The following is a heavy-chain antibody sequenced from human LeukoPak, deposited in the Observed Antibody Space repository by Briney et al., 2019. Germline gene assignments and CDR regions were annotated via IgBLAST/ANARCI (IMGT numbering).Heavy chain of an antibody. CDR1: GGSISSGDYY. CDR2: IYYSGST. V-gene: IGHV4-61*08. J-gene: IGHJ4*02. D-gene: IGHD6-13*01. CDR3: ARKRPYSSTPFDY. Sequence: SETLSLTCTVSGGSISSGDYYWSWIHQPPGKGLEWIGYIYYSGSTNYNPSLKSRVTISVDTSKNQFSLKLSSVTAADTAVYYCARKRPYSSTPFDYWGQGTLVTVSS.